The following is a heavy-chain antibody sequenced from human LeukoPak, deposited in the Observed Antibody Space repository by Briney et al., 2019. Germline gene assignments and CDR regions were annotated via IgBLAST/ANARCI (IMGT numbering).Heavy chain of an antibody. CDR1: GFTFSSYE. V-gene: IGHV3-48*03. J-gene: IGHJ4*02. CDR2: ISSSGSTI. Sequence: PGGSLRLSCAASGFTFSSYEMNWVRQAPGKGLEWVSYISSSGSTIYYADSVKGRFTISRDNAKNSLYLQMNSLRAEDTALYYCAKDRYSSSWYEFDYWGQGTLVTVSS. D-gene: IGHD6-13*01. CDR3: AKDRYSSSWYEFDY.